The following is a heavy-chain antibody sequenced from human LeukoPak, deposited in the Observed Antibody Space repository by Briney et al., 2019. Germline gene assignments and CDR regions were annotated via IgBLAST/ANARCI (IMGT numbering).Heavy chain of an antibody. D-gene: IGHD2-15*01. J-gene: IGHJ4*02. CDR1: GYTFTSYA. CDR2: INAGNGNT. Sequence: GASVKVSCKASGYTFTSYAMHWVRQDPGQRLEWMGWINAGNGNTKYSQKFQGRVTITRDTSASTAYMGLSSLRSEDTAVYYCARDSASSGYCSGGSCYYNYWGQGTLVTVSS. CDR3: ARDSASSGYCSGGSCYYNY. V-gene: IGHV1-3*01.